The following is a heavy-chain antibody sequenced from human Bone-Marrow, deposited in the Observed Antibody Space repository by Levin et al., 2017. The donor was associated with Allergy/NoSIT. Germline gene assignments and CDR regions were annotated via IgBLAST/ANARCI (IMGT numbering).Heavy chain of an antibody. J-gene: IGHJ6*02. CDR1: SLTFGAYA. D-gene: IGHD1-26*01. CDR3: AKGNLEYSGSWDLGTYGLDV. V-gene: IGHV3-23*01. CDR2: IGGGGGGT. Sequence: GESLKISCEASSLTFGAYAMAWVRQAPGKGLEWVSGIGGGGGGTYYADSVKDRFTISRDNSKSTLYLQMNNLRVEDTAVYYCAKGNLEYSGSWDLGTYGLDVWGQGTTVTVSS.